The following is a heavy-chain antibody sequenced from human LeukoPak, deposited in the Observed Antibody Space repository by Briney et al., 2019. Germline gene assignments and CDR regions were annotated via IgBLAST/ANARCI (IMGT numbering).Heavy chain of an antibody. J-gene: IGHJ4*02. CDR1: RFNFNDAY. Sequence: PGGSLRLSCLGSRFNFNDAYMNWVRQAPGKGLEWVGRVKSIRDGGTTDDTAPVKGRFTISRDDSKRTVYLQMNSLKTEDTAVYFCTARVVTTNEFWGQGTLVTVSS. CDR2: VKSIRDGGTT. V-gene: IGHV3-15*01. D-gene: IGHD2-21*02. CDR3: TARVVTTNEF.